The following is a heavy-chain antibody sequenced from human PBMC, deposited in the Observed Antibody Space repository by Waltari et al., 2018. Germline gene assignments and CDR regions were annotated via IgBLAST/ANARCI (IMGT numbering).Heavy chain of an antibody. V-gene: IGHV3-30*18. CDR2: ISYDGSKI. D-gene: IGHD2-15*01. CDR3: AKEGVGSGMDV. J-gene: IGHJ6*02. Sequence: QVQLVESGAGVVQPGGSLRPSCAASGFALGDYGMDWVRQAPGKGLEWVAVISYDGSKIYYADSVKGRFTISRDNSKNTLYLQMNSLRGEDMAVYYCAKEGVGSGMDVWGQGTTVTVSS. CDR1: GFALGDYG.